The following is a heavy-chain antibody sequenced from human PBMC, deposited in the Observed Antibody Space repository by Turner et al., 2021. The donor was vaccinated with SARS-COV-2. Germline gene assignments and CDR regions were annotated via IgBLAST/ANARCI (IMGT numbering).Heavy chain of an antibody. J-gene: IGHJ4*02. CDR2: ISSSGTYK. Sequence: EVQLVESGGGLVKPGGSLRRSGESSGFGLGDYSMNWVRQAPGKGLEWVSHISSSGTYKYYAASLMGRFTISRDNAKNSLFLEMHSLRAEDTAIYYCVRDSSDYFLYRGIDYWGQGVLVTVSS. CDR3: VRDSSDYFLYRGIDY. CDR1: GFGLGDYS. D-gene: IGHD4-17*01. V-gene: IGHV3-21*02.